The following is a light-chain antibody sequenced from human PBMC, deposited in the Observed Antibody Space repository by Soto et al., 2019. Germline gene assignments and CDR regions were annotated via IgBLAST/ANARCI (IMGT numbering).Light chain of an antibody. CDR1: QRINTSY. CDR2: GAS. J-gene: IGKJ1*01. V-gene: IGKV3D-20*02. CDR3: KRRSIWPRGR. Sequence: EVVLTQSPGTLSLSPGERATLSCRASQRINTSYLAWYQQKPGQAPRLIVSGASIRTTAISDRFSGSGSGTGVTLTISRLQPEDFAVYYCKRRSIWPRGRFGQGTKV.